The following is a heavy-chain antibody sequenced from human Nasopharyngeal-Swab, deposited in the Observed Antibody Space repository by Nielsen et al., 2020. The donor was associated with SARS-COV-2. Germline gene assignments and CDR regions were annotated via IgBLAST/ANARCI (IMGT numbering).Heavy chain of an antibody. Sequence: ASVKVSCKASGYSFTSYGISWVRQAPGQGLEWLGWISAYNGNTNYAQKLQGRLTMTTNTSTSTAYMELRSLRSDDTAVYYCARVGPDIVVVVAAAPDYWGQGTLVTVSS. J-gene: IGHJ4*02. CDR1: GYSFTSYG. CDR2: ISAYNGNT. D-gene: IGHD2-15*01. V-gene: IGHV1-18*01. CDR3: ARVGPDIVVVVAAAPDY.